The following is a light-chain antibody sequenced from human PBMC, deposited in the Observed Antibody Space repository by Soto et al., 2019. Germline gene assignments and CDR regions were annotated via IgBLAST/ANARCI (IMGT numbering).Light chain of an antibody. J-gene: IGLJ3*02. CDR3: SSYIPRITDWA. V-gene: IGLV2-14*03. CDR2: EVT. Sequence: QSVLDQPASVSGSPGQSITISCTGTRSDVGGYNLVSWYQQHPGEAPKLMIYEVTNRPSGVSNRFSGSKSGNTASLTISGLQAEDEADYYCSSYIPRITDWAFGGGTKVTVL. CDR1: RSDVGGYNL.